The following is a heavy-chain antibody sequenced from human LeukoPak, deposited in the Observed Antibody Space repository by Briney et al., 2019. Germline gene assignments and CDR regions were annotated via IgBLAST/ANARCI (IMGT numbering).Heavy chain of an antibody. Sequence: KPSETLSLTCTVPGGSISSYYWSWIRQPPGKGLEWIGHIYYSGNTNYNPSLKSRVTISIDTSKNQFSLKLSSVTAADTAVYYCARLRPSYTYSYADFWGQGTLVTVS. CDR2: IYYSGNT. CDR3: ARLRPSYTYSYADF. J-gene: IGHJ4*02. V-gene: IGHV4-59*12. CDR1: GGSISSYY. D-gene: IGHD5-18*01.